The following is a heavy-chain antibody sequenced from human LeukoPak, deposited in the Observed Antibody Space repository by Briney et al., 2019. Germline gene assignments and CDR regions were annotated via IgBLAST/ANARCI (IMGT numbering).Heavy chain of an antibody. V-gene: IGHV4-30-2*02. CDR1: GGSISSGGYS. Sequence: SETLSLTCAVSGGSISSGGYSWSWIRQPPGKGLEWIGYIYHSGSTYYNPSLKSRVTISVDRSKNQFSLKLSSVTAADTAVYYCARTKTVYGSGKDTTTLAPDYWGQGTLVIVSS. D-gene: IGHD3-10*01. CDR3: ARTKTVYGSGKDTTTLAPDY. J-gene: IGHJ4*02. CDR2: IYHSGST.